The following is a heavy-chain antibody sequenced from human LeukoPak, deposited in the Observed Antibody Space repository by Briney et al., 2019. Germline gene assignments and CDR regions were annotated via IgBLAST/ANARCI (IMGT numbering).Heavy chain of an antibody. CDR3: AQSGHSGYDYPS. J-gene: IGHJ5*02. Sequence: GGSLRLSCAASGFTFTSHAMTWLPQAPGKALEWVSVISGSGNYTSYADSVKGRFTISRDNSKNMVYLQMNSLRVEDAAVYYCAQSGHSGYDYPSWGQGTLLTVSS. D-gene: IGHD5-12*01. CDR2: ISGSGNYT. CDR1: GFTFTSHA. V-gene: IGHV3-23*01.